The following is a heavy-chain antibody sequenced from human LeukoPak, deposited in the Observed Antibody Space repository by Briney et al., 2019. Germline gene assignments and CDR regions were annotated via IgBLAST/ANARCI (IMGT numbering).Heavy chain of an antibody. Sequence: GGSLRLSCAASGFTFDDYAMHWVRQAPGKGLEWVSGISWNSGSIGYADSVKGRFTISRDNAKNSLYPQMNSLRAEDMALYYCAKGSDYYDSSGYYYDGAFDIWGQGTMVTVSS. CDR1: GFTFDDYA. J-gene: IGHJ3*02. D-gene: IGHD3-22*01. CDR2: ISWNSGSI. V-gene: IGHV3-9*03. CDR3: AKGSDYYDSSGYYYDGAFDI.